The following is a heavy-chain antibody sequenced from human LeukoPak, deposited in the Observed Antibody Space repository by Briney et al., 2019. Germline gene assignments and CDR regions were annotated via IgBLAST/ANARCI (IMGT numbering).Heavy chain of an antibody. CDR2: ISGSGGST. CDR3: AKDLLTVVTSYYGMDV. V-gene: IGHV3-23*01. CDR1: GFTLSSYA. Sequence: PGGALRLSCAASGFTLSSYAMSWVRQAPGKGLEWVSAISGSGGSTYYADSVKGRFTISRDNSKNTLYLQMNSLRAEDTAVYYCAKDLLTVVTSYYGMDVWGQGTTVTVSS. J-gene: IGHJ6*02. D-gene: IGHD4-23*01.